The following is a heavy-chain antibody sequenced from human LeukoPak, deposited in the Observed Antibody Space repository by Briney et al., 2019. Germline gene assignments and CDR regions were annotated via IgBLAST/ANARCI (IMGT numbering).Heavy chain of an antibody. Sequence: SETLSLTCTVSGGSISSYYWSWIRQPPGKGLEWIGYIYYSGSTNYNPSLKSRVTISVDTSKNQFSLKLSSVTAADTAVYYCARGEAYYDFWSGYYKLGNWLDPWGQGTLVTVSS. CDR1: GGSISSYY. V-gene: IGHV4-59*01. D-gene: IGHD3-3*01. CDR2: IYYSGST. CDR3: ARGEAYYDFWSGYYKLGNWLDP. J-gene: IGHJ5*02.